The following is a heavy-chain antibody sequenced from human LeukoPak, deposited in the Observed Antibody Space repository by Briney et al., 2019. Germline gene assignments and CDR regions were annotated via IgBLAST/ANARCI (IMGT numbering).Heavy chain of an antibody. J-gene: IGHJ6*03. V-gene: IGHV3-23*01. CDR3: ARIAAMLRGAYSFYYMEV. CDR1: GFTFSSYA. D-gene: IGHD3-10*01. Sequence: GGSLRLSCAASGFTFSSYAMSWVRQAPGKGLEWVSAISGSGGSTYYADSVKGRFTISRDNSKNTLYLQMNSLRAEDTAVFFCARIAAMLRGAYSFYYMEVWGRGTTVTISS. CDR2: ISGSGGST.